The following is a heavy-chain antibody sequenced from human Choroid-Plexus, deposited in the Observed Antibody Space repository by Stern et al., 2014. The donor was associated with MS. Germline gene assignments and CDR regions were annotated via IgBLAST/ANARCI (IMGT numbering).Heavy chain of an antibody. D-gene: IGHD2/OR15-2a*01. CDR1: GFTFGSCA. Sequence: AQLVESGGGVVKPGRPRRLSWVASGFTFGSCAMHWVRQAPGKGLEWGAGVSYDGSNKYYADSVKVRFTISRDNSQNTLYMQMSRLRPEDTAVYYCAKDRQYLTYFFDHWGQGSLVTVSS. CDR3: AKDRQYLTYFFDH. CDR2: VSYDGSNK. J-gene: IGHJ5*02. V-gene: IGHV3-30*18.